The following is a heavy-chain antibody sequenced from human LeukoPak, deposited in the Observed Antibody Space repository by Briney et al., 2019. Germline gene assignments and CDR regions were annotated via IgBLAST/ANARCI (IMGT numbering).Heavy chain of an antibody. D-gene: IGHD3-10*01. Sequence: ASVKVSCKVSGYTLTELSMHWVRQAPGKGREWMGGFDPEDGETIYAQKFQGRVTMTEDTSTDTAYMELSSLRSEDTAVYYCGRDRGLWFGEFIWGQGTVVSVSS. CDR1: GYTLTELS. CDR2: FDPEDGET. J-gene: IGHJ4*02. CDR3: GRDRGLWFGEFI. V-gene: IGHV1-24*01.